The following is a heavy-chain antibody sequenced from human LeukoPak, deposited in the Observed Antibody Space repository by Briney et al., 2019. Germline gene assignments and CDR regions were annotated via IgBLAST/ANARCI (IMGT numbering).Heavy chain of an antibody. CDR3: ARRASGYEPFDY. Sequence: GESLKISCKGSGYSFTTYWIGWVRQMPGEGLEWMGIIYPGDSDTRYSPSFQGQDTISADKSISTAYLQWSTLKASDTAIYYCARRASGYEPFDYWGQGTLVSVSS. CDR1: GYSFTTYW. J-gene: IGHJ4*02. V-gene: IGHV5-51*01. CDR2: IYPGDSDT. D-gene: IGHD5-12*01.